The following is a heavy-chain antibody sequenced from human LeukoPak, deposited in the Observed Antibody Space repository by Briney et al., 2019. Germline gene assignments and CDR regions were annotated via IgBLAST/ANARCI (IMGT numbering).Heavy chain of an antibody. CDR1: GYTFTGYY. D-gene: IGHD1-26*01. Sequence: GASVKVSCKASGYTFTGYYMHWVRQAPGQGLEWMGWINPNSGGTNYAQKFQGRATMTRDTSISTAYMELSRLRSDDTAVYYCARLPSARLREFDYWGQGTLVTVSS. CDR2: INPNSGGT. V-gene: IGHV1-2*02. J-gene: IGHJ4*02. CDR3: ARLPSARLREFDY.